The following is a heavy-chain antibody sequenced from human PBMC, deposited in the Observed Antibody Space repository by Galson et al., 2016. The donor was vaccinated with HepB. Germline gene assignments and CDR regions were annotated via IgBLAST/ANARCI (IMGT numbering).Heavy chain of an antibody. CDR3: ARDPYGEYFDL. Sequence: TLSLTCTVSGDSISRGDNYWSWIRQFPGKGLEWIAYISYFGSTYHNPSLNSRLTISRDTSKNQFSLKLTSVTAADTAVYYCARDPYGEYFDLWGQGTLVTVSS. CDR1: GDSISRGDNY. J-gene: IGHJ4*02. V-gene: IGHV4-31*03. CDR2: ISYFGST. D-gene: IGHD4-17*01.